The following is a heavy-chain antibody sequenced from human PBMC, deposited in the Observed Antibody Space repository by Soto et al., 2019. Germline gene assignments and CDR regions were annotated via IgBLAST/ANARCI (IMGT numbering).Heavy chain of an antibody. CDR1: GFTFSSYG. V-gene: IGHV3-30*18. CDR2: ISYDGSNK. D-gene: IGHD1-26*01. CDR3: AKVKIGGATRGYFDY. Sequence: QVQLVESGGGVVQPGRSLRLSCAASGFTFSSYGMHWVRQAPGKGLEWVAVISYDGSNKYYADSVKGRFTISRDNSKNTLYLQMNSLRAEDTAVYCCAKVKIGGATRGYFDYWGQGTLVTVSS. J-gene: IGHJ4*02.